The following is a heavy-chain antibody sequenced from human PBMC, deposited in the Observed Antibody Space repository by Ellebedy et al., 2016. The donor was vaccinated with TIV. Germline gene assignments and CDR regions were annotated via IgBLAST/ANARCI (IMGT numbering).Heavy chain of an antibody. Sequence: MPSETLSLTCAVYGGSFSGYYWSWIRQPPGKGLEWIGEINHSGSTNYNPSLKSRVTISVDTSKNQFSLKLSSVTAADTAVYYCARGSQLGSYNWFDPWGQGTLVTVSS. V-gene: IGHV4-34*01. CDR1: GGSFSGYY. J-gene: IGHJ5*02. CDR2: INHSGST. D-gene: IGHD3-10*01. CDR3: ARGSQLGSYNWFDP.